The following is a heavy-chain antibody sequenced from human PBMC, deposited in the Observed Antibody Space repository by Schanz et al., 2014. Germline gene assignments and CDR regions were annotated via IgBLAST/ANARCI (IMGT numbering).Heavy chain of an antibody. Sequence: EVQLVESGGGLVKPGESLRLSCAASGFIFSAYTMNWVRQAPGKGLEWVSSISSGGRNISYADSLKGRFTISRDNAKNSLFLQMNSLRAEDTGVYYCARGREVVAKIFDVWGQGTMVTVSS. D-gene: IGHD3-22*01. V-gene: IGHV3-21*06. CDR2: ISSGGRNI. J-gene: IGHJ3*01. CDR1: GFIFSAYT. CDR3: ARGREVVAKIFDV.